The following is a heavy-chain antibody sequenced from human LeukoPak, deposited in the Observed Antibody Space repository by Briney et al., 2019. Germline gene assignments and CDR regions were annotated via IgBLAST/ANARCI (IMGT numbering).Heavy chain of an antibody. Sequence: GGSLRLSCTASGFAFDEHGMSWVRQVPGKGLEWVSGINWSGGSTGYADPLRGRFTISRDNAKNSLYLQMDSLRAEDTALYYCARAPITSPFYFDYWGQGTLVTVST. J-gene: IGHJ4*02. CDR2: INWSGGST. CDR3: ARAPITSPFYFDY. CDR1: GFAFDEHG. V-gene: IGHV3-20*04. D-gene: IGHD2-2*01.